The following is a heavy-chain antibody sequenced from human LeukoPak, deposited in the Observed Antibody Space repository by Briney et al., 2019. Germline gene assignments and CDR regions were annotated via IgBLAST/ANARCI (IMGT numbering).Heavy chain of an antibody. CDR1: GGSISSGGYY. CDR2: IYYSGST. CDR3: ARVERNDTLTGYYDCWFDP. V-gene: IGHV4-31*03. Sequence: SETLSLTCTVSGGSISSGGYYWSWIRQHPGTGLEWIGYIYYSGSTYYNPSLKSRVTISVDTSKNQFSLKLSSVTAADTAVYYCARVERNDTLTGYYDCWFDPWGQGTLVTVSS. D-gene: IGHD3-9*01. J-gene: IGHJ5*02.